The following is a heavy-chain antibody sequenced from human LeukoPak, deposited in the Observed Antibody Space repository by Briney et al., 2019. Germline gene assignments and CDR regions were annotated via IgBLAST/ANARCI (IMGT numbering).Heavy chain of an antibody. CDR2: IKQDGSEK. V-gene: IGHV3-7*01. D-gene: IGHD4-17*01. Sequence: GGSLRLSCAASGFTFSSYWMSWVRQAPGKGLEWVANIKQDGSEKYYVDSVKGRFTISRDNAKNSLYLQMNSLRAEDTAVYYCAREDLSDYGDFYYFDYWGQGTWSPSPQ. J-gene: IGHJ4*02. CDR3: AREDLSDYGDFYYFDY. CDR1: GFTFSSYW.